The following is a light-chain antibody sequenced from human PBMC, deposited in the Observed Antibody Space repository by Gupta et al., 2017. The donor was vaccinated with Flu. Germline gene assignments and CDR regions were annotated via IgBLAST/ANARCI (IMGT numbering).Light chain of an antibody. CDR3: QQYNNWPPWT. J-gene: IGKJ1*01. Sequence: IVMTQSLATLSVSPRERATLSCRASQSVSSNLAWYQQKPGQAPRLLIYGASTRATGIPARFSGSGSGTEFTLTISSLQSEDFAVYYCQQYNNWPPWTFGQGTKVEIK. CDR1: QSVSSN. V-gene: IGKV3-15*01. CDR2: GAS.